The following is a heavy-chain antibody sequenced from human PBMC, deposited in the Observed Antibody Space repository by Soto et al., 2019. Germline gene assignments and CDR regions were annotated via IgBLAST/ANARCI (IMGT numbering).Heavy chain of an antibody. CDR3: ARGERGMVRGVIWFDP. V-gene: IGHV4-59*01. D-gene: IGHD3-10*01. Sequence: QVQLQESGPGLVKPSETLSLTCTVSGGSISSYYWSWIRQPPGKGLEWIGYIYYSGSTNYNPSLKSRVTISVDTSKNQFSLKLSSVTAADTAVYYCARGERGMVRGVIWFDPWGQGTLVTVSS. CDR1: GGSISSYY. J-gene: IGHJ5*02. CDR2: IYYSGST.